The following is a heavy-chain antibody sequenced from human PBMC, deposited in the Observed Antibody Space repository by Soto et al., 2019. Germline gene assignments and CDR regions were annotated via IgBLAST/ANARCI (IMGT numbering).Heavy chain of an antibody. D-gene: IGHD4-17*01. CDR2: INPSGGST. CDR3: AREGQGDYGDRAFYYYGMDV. CDR1: GYTFTSYY. V-gene: IGHV1-46*03. J-gene: IGHJ6*02. Sequence: ASVKVSCKASGYTFTSYYMHWVRQAPGQGLEWMGIINPSGGSTSYAQKFQGRVTMTRDTSTSTVYMELSSLRSEDTAVYYCAREGQGDYGDRAFYYYGMDVWGQGTTVTVSS.